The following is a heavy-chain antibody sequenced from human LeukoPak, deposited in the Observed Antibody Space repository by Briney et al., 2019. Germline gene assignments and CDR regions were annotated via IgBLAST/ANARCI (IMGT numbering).Heavy chain of an antibody. CDR3: ARCQQREWFDP. CDR1: GGSISSYY. Sequence: SETLSLTCTVSGGSISSYYWSWIRQPPGKGLEWIGYIYYSGSTSYNPSLKSRVTISVDTSKNQFSLKLSSVTAADTAVYYCARCQQREWFDPWGQGTLVTVSS. V-gene: IGHV4-59*01. J-gene: IGHJ5*02. CDR2: IYYSGST. D-gene: IGHD6-13*01.